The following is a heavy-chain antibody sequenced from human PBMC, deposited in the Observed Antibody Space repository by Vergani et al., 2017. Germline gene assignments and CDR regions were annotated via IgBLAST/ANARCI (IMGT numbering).Heavy chain of an antibody. CDR1: GFTFSSYS. V-gene: IGHV3-21*02. D-gene: IGHD2-21*02. Sequence: EVQLLESGGGLVQPGGSLRLSCAASGFTFSSYSMNWVRQAPGKGLEWVSSISSSSSYIYYADSVKGRFTISRDNAKNSLYLQMNSLRAEDTAVYYCARVGFTEPSSVVVTATTPEDYWGQGTLVTVSS. CDR3: ARVGFTEPSSVVVTATTPEDY. J-gene: IGHJ4*02. CDR2: ISSSSSYI.